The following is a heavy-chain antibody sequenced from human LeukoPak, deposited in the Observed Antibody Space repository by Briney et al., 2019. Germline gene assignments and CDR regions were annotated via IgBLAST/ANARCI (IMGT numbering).Heavy chain of an antibody. V-gene: IGHV1-46*01. CDR3: ARDPSIAARPLNWFDP. CDR1: GYSFTSYY. D-gene: IGHD6-6*01. J-gene: IGHJ5*02. Sequence: ASVKVSCKASGYSFTSYYMHWVRQAPGQGLEWMGIINPSGGSTSYAQKFQGRVTMTRDTSISTAYMELSRLRSDDTAVYYCARDPSIAARPLNWFDPWGQGTLVTVSS. CDR2: INPSGGST.